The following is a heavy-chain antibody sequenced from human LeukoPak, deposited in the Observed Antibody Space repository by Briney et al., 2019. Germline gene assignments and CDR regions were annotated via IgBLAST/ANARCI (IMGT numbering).Heavy chain of an antibody. J-gene: IGHJ3*02. CDR1: GVTFSSDS. CDR3: AKDHGVNYYDSSGPDAFDI. D-gene: IGHD3-22*01. CDR2: ISSSSSYI. V-gene: IGHV3-21*04. Sequence: PGGSLRLSCAASGVTFSSDSMNWVRQAPGKGLEWVSSISSSSSYIFYADSVKRRFTIHRDNAKNKLYLQMNSMRAEDTAVYYCAKDHGVNYYDSSGPDAFDIWGQGTMVTVSS.